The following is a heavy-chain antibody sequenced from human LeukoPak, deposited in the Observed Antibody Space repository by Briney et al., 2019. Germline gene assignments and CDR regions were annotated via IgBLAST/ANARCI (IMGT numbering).Heavy chain of an antibody. J-gene: IGHJ5*02. CDR2: INGSGNS. D-gene: IGHD3-10*01. CDR1: GGSLSGYY. CDR3: ARAPRGRQRGPRGLAP. Sequence: SETLSLTCAIHGGSLSGYYWSWIRQSPGKGLEWIGEINGSGNSNYNPSLKSRVTISIDTSKNQFSLKLTSVTAADTPLYYCARAPRGRQRGPRGLAPWGQGTLVTVSS. V-gene: IGHV4-34*01.